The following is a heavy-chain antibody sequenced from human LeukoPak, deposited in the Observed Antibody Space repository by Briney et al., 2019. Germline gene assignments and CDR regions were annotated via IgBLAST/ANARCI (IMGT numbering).Heavy chain of an antibody. CDR3: ARGRYCSADICSGGDAFDI. J-gene: IGHJ3*02. D-gene: IGHD2-15*01. V-gene: IGHV4-4*07. CDR1: GGSINNYY. CDR2: VYTRGST. Sequence: SETLSLTCTVSGGSINNYYWSWIRQPAGKGVEWIGRVYTRGSTNYNPSLKSRVTMSVDTSKNQFSLKLSSVTAADTAVYYCARGRYCSADICSGGDAFDIWGQGTMVSVSS.